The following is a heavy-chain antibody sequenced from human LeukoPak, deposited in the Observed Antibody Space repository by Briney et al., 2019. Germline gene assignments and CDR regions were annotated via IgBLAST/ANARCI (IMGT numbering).Heavy chain of an antibody. CDR1: GYTFTSYY. CDR3: ARSAGRCSNGICFTDYYMDV. V-gene: IGHV1-46*01. Sequence: ASVKVSCKAPGYTFTSYYIHWVRQAPGQGLEWVGVIHPPDGSTTYAQKFQGRITMTRGMSTTTVYMDLSSVTSDDSAVYFCARSAGRCSNGICFTDYYMDVWGRGTTVTVSS. D-gene: IGHD2-8*01. CDR2: IHPPDGST. J-gene: IGHJ6*03.